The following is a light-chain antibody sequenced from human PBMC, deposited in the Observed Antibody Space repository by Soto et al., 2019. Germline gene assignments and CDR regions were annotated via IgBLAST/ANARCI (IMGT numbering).Light chain of an antibody. J-gene: IGKJ1*01. Sequence: DLVMTQTPLSSPVTLGQPASISCRPTESLVHSDGNTYLSWLQQRPGQPPRLLIYKISNRYSGVPDRFRGSGGGTDFTSKNSSVEAEDVGIYYCMQASHSPSAFGRGTRVEGK. CDR1: ESLVHSDGNTY. CDR3: MQASHSPSA. V-gene: IGKV2-24*01. CDR2: KIS.